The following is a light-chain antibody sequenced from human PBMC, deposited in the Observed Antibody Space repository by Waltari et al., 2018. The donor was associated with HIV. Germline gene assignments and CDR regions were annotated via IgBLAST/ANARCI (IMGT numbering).Light chain of an antibody. CDR1: SSNIGAGYD. CDR2: GDS. J-gene: IGLJ3*02. V-gene: IGLV1-40*01. CDR3: QSYDSSLSGFWV. Sequence: QSVLTPPPSVSGAPGQRVTISCTGHSSNIGAGYDVPWCQQLPGIAPKLLIYGDSNRHSGVPDRFSGSKSGTSASLAITGLQAEDEADYYCQSYDSSLSGFWVFGGGTKLTVL.